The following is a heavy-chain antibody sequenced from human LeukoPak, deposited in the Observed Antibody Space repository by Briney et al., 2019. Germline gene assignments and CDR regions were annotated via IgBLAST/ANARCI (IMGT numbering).Heavy chain of an antibody. CDR3: ARGYSGYVFYDY. V-gene: IGHV3-7*04. D-gene: IGHD5-12*01. CDR2: IKDDGSEK. Sequence: PGGSLRLSCAASGFIFSSHWMSWVRQAPGKGLELVANIKDDGSEKYYVDSVKGRFTISRDNAKNSLYLQMNSLRVEDTAVYYCARGYSGYVFYDYWGQGTLVTVSS. CDR1: GFIFSSHW. J-gene: IGHJ4*02.